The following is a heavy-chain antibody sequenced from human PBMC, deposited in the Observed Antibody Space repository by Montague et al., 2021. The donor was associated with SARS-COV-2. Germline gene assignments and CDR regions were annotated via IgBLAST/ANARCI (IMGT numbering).Heavy chain of an antibody. D-gene: IGHD5-12*01. CDR3: ARDERYSGYDWFDP. CDR2: ISTRGETI. V-gene: IGHV3-48*03. Sequence: SLRLSCAASGFTFSSYKMNWVRQAPGKGLEWISYISTRGETIYYADSVKDRFTISRDNAKNSLYLQMNSLRAEDTAVYCCARDERYSGYDWFDPWGQGTLVTVSS. J-gene: IGHJ5*02. CDR1: GFTFSSYK.